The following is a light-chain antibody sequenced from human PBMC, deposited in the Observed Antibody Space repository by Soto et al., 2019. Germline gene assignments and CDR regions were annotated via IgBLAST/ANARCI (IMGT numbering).Light chain of an antibody. J-gene: IGKJ1*01. Sequence: EIVLTQSPGTLSLSPGERATLSCRAIQRLSSNYLAWFQQKPGQAPRLLIYGASTRATGIPARFSGSGSGTEFTLTISSLQSEDFAVYYCQQYNNWPPWTFGQGTKVDIK. CDR3: QQYNNWPPWT. CDR2: GAS. CDR1: QRLSSN. V-gene: IGKV3-15*01.